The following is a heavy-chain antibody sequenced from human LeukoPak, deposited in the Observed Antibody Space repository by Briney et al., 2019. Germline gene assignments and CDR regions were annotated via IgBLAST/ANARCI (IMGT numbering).Heavy chain of an antibody. V-gene: IGHV3-23*01. D-gene: IGHD2-8*01. CDR2: NSGSGGSA. J-gene: IGHJ4*02. CDR3: PKPPPPIGGPQFAY. Sequence: GGSLRLSCAASGFTFSSYAMSWVRQAPGKGLEWVSANSGSGGSAYYADSVKGRFTISRDNSKNTLYLQMNSLRAEDTAVYYCPKPPPPIGGPQFAYRAQGPWATVS. CDR1: GFTFSSYA.